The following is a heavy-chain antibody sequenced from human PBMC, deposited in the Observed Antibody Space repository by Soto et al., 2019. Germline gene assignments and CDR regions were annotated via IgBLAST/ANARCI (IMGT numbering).Heavy chain of an antibody. CDR3: AGGTDGKKVAY. CDR2: FFYTGST. J-gene: IGHJ4*02. Sequence: VQLQESGPGLVKSSETLSLTCTVSGGSVSSEHYYWNWIRQPPGKGLEWIGYFFYTGSTNYNPSLESRLTMSVDVSKNHFSLRLNSVTAADTAVYYCAGGTDGKKVAYWGQGALVTVSS. CDR1: GGSVSSEHYY. V-gene: IGHV4-61*03. D-gene: IGHD5-12*01.